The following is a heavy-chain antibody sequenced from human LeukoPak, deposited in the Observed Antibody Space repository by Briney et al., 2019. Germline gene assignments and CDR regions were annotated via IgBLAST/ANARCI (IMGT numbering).Heavy chain of an antibody. CDR2: VNQGGSET. Sequence: GGSLRLSCAASGFTFRTYWMSWVRQAPGKGLEWVASVNQGGSETYYVESVKGRFTISRDNAMNSFFLQMNSLRAEDTAVYYCARLIGDRTIYDYWGQGTLVTVSS. CDR1: GFTFRTYW. V-gene: IGHV3-7*01. D-gene: IGHD6-6*01. J-gene: IGHJ4*02. CDR3: ARLIGDRTIYDY.